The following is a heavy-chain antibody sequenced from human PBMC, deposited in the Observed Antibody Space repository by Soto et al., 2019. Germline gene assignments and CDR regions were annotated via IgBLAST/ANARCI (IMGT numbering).Heavy chain of an antibody. CDR2: TISAFGSS. CDR3: VVYCSGGTCSGPPYGLDV. J-gene: IGHJ6*04. V-gene: IGHV1-69*18. D-gene: IGHD2-15*01. CDR1: GGTFSFYS. Sequence: QVHLVQSGAEVKRPGSSVKVTCKASGGTFSFYSIGWVRQAPGQGLEWMGRTISAFGSSNSAQKFRGRVSMTADESTGTAYMELTSLTSEDTGVYYCVVYCSGGTCSGPPYGLDVWGGGTTVIVSS.